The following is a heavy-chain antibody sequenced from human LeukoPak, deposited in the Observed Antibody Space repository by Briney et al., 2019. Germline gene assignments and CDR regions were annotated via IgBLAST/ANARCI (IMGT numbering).Heavy chain of an antibody. CDR2: ISYDESNK. V-gene: IGHV3-30*18. CDR1: GFTFTIYG. D-gene: IGHD2-15*01. J-gene: IGHJ4*02. Sequence: GGSLRLSCAASGFTFTIYGMYWVRQAPGKGLEWVAMISYDESNKYYTDSVKGRFTISRDNTKNTLYLQMNSLRAEDTAIYYCAKETLGYCSGGSCQGLNYWGQGTLVTVSS. CDR3: AKETLGYCSGGSCQGLNY.